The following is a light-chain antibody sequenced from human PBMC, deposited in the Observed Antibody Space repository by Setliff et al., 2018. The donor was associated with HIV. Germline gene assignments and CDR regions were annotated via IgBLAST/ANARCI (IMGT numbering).Light chain of an antibody. V-gene: IGLV2-14*01. Sequence: QSALTQPRSVSGSPGQSVTISCTGTSCDVGGYNYVSWYQQYPGKAPKLMIYDVTKRSSGVSNRFSGSKAGTTASLTISGLQAEDEADYYCSSYTSTSADVFGTGTKGTV. J-gene: IGLJ1*01. CDR3: SSYTSTSADV. CDR1: SCDVGGYNY. CDR2: DVT.